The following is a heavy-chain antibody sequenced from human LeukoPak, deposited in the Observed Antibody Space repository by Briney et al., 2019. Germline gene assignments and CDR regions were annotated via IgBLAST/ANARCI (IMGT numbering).Heavy chain of an antibody. CDR3: ARRRDPQNGFDY. D-gene: IGHD1-1*01. V-gene: IGHV2-5*01. CDR2: IYWNDDK. Sequence: SGPTLVKPTQTLTLTCTFSGFSLSTSGVGVGWFRQPPGKALDWLALIYWNDDKRCSPSLKSRLTITKDTSKNQVVLTMTNMDPVDTATYYCARRRDPQNGFDYWGQGTLVTVSS. CDR1: GFSLSTSGVG. J-gene: IGHJ4*02.